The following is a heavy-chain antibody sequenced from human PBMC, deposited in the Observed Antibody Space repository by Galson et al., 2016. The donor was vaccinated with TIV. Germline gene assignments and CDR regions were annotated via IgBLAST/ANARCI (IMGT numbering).Heavy chain of an antibody. CDR2: ISSDGSSA. V-gene: IGHV3-74*01. Sequence: SLRLSCAASGFILSNYWMHWVRQIPGKGLEWVSRISSDGSSAAYADSVKGRFTTSKDDAKNTVYLQMNSLRAEDTAVYYCSRVTLCSGCFGGGWFDTWGQGTLVTVSS. D-gene: IGHD3-16*01. CDR3: SRVTLCSGCFGGGWFDT. CDR1: GFILSNYW. J-gene: IGHJ5*02.